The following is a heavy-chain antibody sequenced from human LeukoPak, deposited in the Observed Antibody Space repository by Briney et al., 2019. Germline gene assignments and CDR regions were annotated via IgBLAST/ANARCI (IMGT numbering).Heavy chain of an antibody. Sequence: SETLSLTCTVSGGSISSYYWSWIRQSPGKGLEWIANIFYSGSPNYNPSLRSRVTISFDTSKNQFSLKLSSVTAADTAVYYCARKSSSGWYFDYWGQGTLVTVSS. V-gene: IGHV4-59*08. J-gene: IGHJ4*02. CDR1: GGSISSYY. CDR3: ARKSSSGWYFDY. D-gene: IGHD6-19*01. CDR2: IFYSGSP.